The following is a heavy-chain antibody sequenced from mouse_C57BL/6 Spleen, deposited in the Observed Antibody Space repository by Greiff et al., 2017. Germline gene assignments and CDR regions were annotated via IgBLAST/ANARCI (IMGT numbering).Heavy chain of an antibody. J-gene: IGHJ4*01. CDR3: ARWADGPMDY. CDR2: INPSSGYT. D-gene: IGHD2-3*01. Sequence: VQLQQSGAELARPGASVKMSCKASGYTFTSYTMHWVKQRPGQGLEWIGYINPSSGYTKYNQKFKDKATLTADKSSSTAYMQLSSLTSEDAAVYYCARWADGPMDYWGQGTSVTVSS. V-gene: IGHV1-4*01. CDR1: GYTFTSYT.